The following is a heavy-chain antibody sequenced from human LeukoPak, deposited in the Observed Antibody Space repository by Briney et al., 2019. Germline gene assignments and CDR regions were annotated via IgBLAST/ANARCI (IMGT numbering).Heavy chain of an antibody. CDR1: GGSISSYY. Sequence: SETLSLTCTVSGGSISSYYWSWIRQPPGKGLEWIGYIYYSGSTNYNSSLKSRVTITADTSKNQFSLKLNSVTAADTAVYYCAKNGQSGFSFDPWGQGTLVTVSS. CDR2: IYYSGST. CDR3: AKNGQSGFSFDP. V-gene: IGHV4-59*12. J-gene: IGHJ5*02. D-gene: IGHD3-3*01.